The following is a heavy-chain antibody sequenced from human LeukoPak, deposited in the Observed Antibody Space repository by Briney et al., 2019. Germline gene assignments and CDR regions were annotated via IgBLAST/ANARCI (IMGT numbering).Heavy chain of an antibody. CDR1: GFTFSSYS. D-gene: IGHD3-10*01. CDR3: ARDRIGRYYQMDV. J-gene: IGHJ6*04. Sequence: GGSLRLSCAASGFTFSSYSMNWVRQAPGKGLEWVSSISSSSSHIYYADSVKGRFTISRDNAKNTLDLQMNSLRAEDTAVYYCARDRIGRYYQMDVWGKGTTVTVSS. V-gene: IGHV3-21*01. CDR2: ISSSSSHI.